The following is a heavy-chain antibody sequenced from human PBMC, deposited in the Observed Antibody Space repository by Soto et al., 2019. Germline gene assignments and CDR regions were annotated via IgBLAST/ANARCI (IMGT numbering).Heavy chain of an antibody. D-gene: IGHD1-26*01. J-gene: IGHJ6*02. CDR1: GYTFTSYD. Sequence: QVQLVQSGAEVKKPGASVKVSCKASGYTFTSYDINWVRQATGQGLEWMGWMNPNSGNTGYAQKFQGRVTMTRNTSISTAYMELSSLRSEHAAVYYCATLSGGRGRLGYYYGMDVWGQGTTVTVSS. V-gene: IGHV1-8*01. CDR2: MNPNSGNT. CDR3: ATLSGGRGRLGYYYGMDV.